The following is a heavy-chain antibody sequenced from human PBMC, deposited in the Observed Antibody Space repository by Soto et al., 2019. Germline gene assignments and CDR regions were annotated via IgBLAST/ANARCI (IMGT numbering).Heavy chain of an antibody. D-gene: IGHD3-16*01. V-gene: IGHV5-51*01. CDR2: IYPGDSNT. CDR3: TGAYYEIAGYILDP. Sequence: GESLKISCKGFGYSFTSYWIAWVRQMPGKGLEWMGIIYPGDSNTRYSPSFQGQVTISADKSISTAYLQWSSLKASDTAVYYCTGAYYEIAGYILDPWGQGTSVSVSS. J-gene: IGHJ5*02. CDR1: GYSFTSYW.